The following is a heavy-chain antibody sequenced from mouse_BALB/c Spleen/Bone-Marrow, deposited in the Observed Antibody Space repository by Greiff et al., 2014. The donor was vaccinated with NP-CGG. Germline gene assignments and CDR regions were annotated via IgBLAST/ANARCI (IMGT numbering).Heavy chain of an antibody. Sequence: VQLQQSGAGLVRPGASVKLSCKTSGYIFTSYWIHWIKQRSGQGLEWIARIYPGTDSTYYNEKFKGKATLTADKSSNTAYMQLGSLKSEDSAVYFCARTSNPAMDYWGQGTSVTVSS. J-gene: IGHJ4*01. CDR1: GYIFTSYW. V-gene: IGHV1S132*01. D-gene: IGHD2-5*01. CDR2: IYPGTDST. CDR3: ARTSNPAMDY.